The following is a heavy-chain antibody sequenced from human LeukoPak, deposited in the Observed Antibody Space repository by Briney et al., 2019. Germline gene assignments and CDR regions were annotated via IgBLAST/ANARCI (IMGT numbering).Heavy chain of an antibody. CDR2: LYSGGST. Sequence: PGGSLRLSCAVSTFTVASNYMSWVRQAPGKGLEWVSVLYSGGSTYYADSVKGRFTTSRDNSKNTLFLQMNSLRAEDTAVYYCARAAYSGSTYYFDHWGQGTLVTVSS. J-gene: IGHJ4*02. D-gene: IGHD1-26*01. CDR1: TFTVASNY. CDR3: ARAAYSGSTYYFDH. V-gene: IGHV3-53*01.